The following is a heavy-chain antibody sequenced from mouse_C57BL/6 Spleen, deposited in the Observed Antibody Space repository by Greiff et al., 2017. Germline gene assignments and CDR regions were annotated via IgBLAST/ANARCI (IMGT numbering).Heavy chain of an antibody. CDR2: IDPSDSYT. D-gene: IGHD1-1*01. V-gene: IGHV1-69*01. CDR3: ARYYYGSFFDY. J-gene: IGHJ2*01. Sequence: VQLQQPGAELVMPGASVKLSCKASGYTFTSYWMHWVKQRPGQGLEWIGEIDPSDSYTNYNQTFKGKSTLTVDKSSSTAYMQLSSLTSEDSAVYYCARYYYGSFFDYWCQGTTLTVSS. CDR1: GYTFTSYW.